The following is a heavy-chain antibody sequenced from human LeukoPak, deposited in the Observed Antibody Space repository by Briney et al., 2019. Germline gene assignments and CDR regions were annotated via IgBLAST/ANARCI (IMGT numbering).Heavy chain of an antibody. CDR2: IYYSGST. Sequence: SETLSLTCTVSGGSISSGDYYWSWIRQPPGKGLEWIGYIYYSGSTYYNPSLKSRVTISVDTSKNQFSLKLSPVTAADTAVYYCARARRRTFDYWGQGTLVTVSS. J-gene: IGHJ4*02. CDR3: ARARRRTFDY. V-gene: IGHV4-30-4*01. CDR1: GGSISSGDYY.